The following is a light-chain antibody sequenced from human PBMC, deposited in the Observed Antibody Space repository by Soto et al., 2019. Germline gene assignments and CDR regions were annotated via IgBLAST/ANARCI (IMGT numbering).Light chain of an antibody. V-gene: IGKV1-5*03. CDR3: HQYDSYPRT. CDR2: KAS. J-gene: IGKJ1*01. CDR1: QSLDRDY. Sequence: IQMTQSPSTLSASLGDRVTMTCRASQSLDRDYLAWYQQKPGKAPKLLIYKASTLESGVPSRFSGGGSGTAFTLTVSSLQPDDFATYYGHQYDSYPRTFGQGTKVDLK.